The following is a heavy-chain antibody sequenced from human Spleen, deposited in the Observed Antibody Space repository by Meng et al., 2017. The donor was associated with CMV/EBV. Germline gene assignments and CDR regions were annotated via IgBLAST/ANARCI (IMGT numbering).Heavy chain of an antibody. V-gene: IGHV3-23*01. CDR1: GFTFDGYA. J-gene: IGHJ6*02. CDR2: ISGGGANT. Sequence: GESLKISCAASGFTFDGYAMHWVRQAPGKGLEWVSGISGGGANTFYAVSVKGRFTISRDNSKNTLYLQMNTLRAEDTAVYYCAKAVVSVYYYYGMDVWGHGTTVTVSS. CDR3: AKAVVSVYYYYGMDV. D-gene: IGHD2-15*01.